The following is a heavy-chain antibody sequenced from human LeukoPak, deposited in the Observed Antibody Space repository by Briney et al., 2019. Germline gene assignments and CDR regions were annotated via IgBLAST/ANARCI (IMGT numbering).Heavy chain of an antibody. J-gene: IGHJ3*01. D-gene: IGHD1-26*01. V-gene: IGHV4-59*13. Sequence: KPSETLSLTCTVSGGSISSYYWTWIRQPPGKGREWRGDIYITGSTNYNPYLKRRVTMSVDTSKNQFSRSLSSVPAADTAVYYCARVRIGETSYDASDVWGLGTMVTVSS. CDR3: ARVRIGETSYDASDV. CDR2: IYITGST. CDR1: GGSISSYY.